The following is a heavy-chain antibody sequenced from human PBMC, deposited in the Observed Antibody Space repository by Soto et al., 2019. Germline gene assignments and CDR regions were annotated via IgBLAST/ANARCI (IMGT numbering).Heavy chain of an antibody. CDR2: IYHSGST. Sequence: PSETLSLTCALSGGSIRSGGYSGSWIRQPPGKGLDRIWYIYHSGSTYYNTSLKSRVTISVDRPKNQFSLILSSVTAADTAGDTWAREDGYSCYFGYWCKGTQLT. D-gene: IGHD5-12*01. CDR3: AREDGYSCYFGY. J-gene: IGHJ4*02. V-gene: IGHV4-30-2*01. CDR1: GGSIRSGGYS.